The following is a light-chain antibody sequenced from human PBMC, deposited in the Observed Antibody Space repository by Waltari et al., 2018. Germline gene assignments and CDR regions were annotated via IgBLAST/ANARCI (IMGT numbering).Light chain of an antibody. CDR2: EGT. J-gene: IGLJ1*01. V-gene: IGLV2-23*01. CDR1: TSDVWTYNL. Sequence: QSALTQPASVSGSPGQSITISCTGTTSDVWTYNLVSWYQQHPGKAPKLIIFEGTKRPSGVSNRFCASKSGNTSSLTISGLQADDEADYHCCSYVSNTYVFGTGTKVTVL. CDR3: CSYVSNTYV.